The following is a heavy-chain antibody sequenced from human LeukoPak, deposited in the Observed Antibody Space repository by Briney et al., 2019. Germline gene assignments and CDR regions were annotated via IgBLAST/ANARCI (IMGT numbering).Heavy chain of an antibody. D-gene: IGHD5-12*01. J-gene: IGHJ4*02. CDR1: GYTFTSYD. Sequence: ASVNVSCKASGYTFTSYDINWVRQAAGQGLEWMGWMNPNSGSTGYAQKFQGRVTITRNTSISTAYMELSGLRPEDTAVYYCARGRSTGYPYYFEYWGQGTLVTVSS. CDR3: ARGRSTGYPYYFEY. V-gene: IGHV1-8*03. CDR2: MNPNSGST.